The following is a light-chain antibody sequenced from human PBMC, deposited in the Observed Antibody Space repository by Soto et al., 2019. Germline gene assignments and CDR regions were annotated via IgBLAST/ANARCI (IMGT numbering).Light chain of an antibody. V-gene: IGKV3-20*01. CDR1: QSVSSSY. CDR3: QHYGSSLWT. Sequence: EIVLTQSPGTLSLSPGERATLSCRASQSVSSSYLAWYQQKPGQAPRLLISGASSRATGIPDRLSGSGSGTDFTLTISRLEPEDFAVYFCQHYGSSLWTFGQGTKVDIK. J-gene: IGKJ1*01. CDR2: GAS.